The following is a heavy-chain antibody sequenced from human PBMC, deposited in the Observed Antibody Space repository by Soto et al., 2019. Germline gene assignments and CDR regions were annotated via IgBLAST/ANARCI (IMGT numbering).Heavy chain of an antibody. V-gene: IGHV3-48*02. Sequence: GGSLRLSCAASGFTFSSYSMNWVRQAPGKGLEWVSYISSSSSTIYYADSVKGRFTISRDNAKNSLYLQMNSLRDEDTAVYYCARADLLRYFDWLSRPLARTYYFDYWGQGTLVTVSS. J-gene: IGHJ4*02. CDR2: ISSSSSTI. D-gene: IGHD3-9*01. CDR1: GFTFSSYS. CDR3: ARADLLRYFDWLSRPLARTYYFDY.